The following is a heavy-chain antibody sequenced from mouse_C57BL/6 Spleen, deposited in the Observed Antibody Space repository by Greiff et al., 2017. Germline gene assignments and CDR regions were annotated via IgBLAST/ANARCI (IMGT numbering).Heavy chain of an antibody. V-gene: IGHV1-52*01. CDR1: GYTFSSYW. J-gene: IGHJ3*01. Sequence: QVQLQQPGAELVRPGSSVKLSCKASGYTFSSYWMHWVKQRPIQGLEWIGNIDPSDSETHYNQKFKDKATLTVDKSSSTAYMQLSSLTSEDSAVYYCARGGYDGGTWFAYWGQGTLVTVSA. CDR3: ARGGYDGGTWFAY. CDR2: IDPSDSET. D-gene: IGHD2-2*01.